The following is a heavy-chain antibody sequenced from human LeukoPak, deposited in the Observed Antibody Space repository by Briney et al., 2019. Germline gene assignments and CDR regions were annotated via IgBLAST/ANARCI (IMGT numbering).Heavy chain of an antibody. V-gene: IGHV4-31*03. CDR1: GGSISSGGYY. J-gene: IGHJ3*02. Sequence: SQTLSLTCTVSGGSISSGGYYWSWIRQHPGKGLEWIGYTYYSGSTYYNPSLKSRIIISVDTSKNQFSLKLSSVSAADTAVYYCARDRDYGGRAFDIWGQGTMVTVSS. CDR2: TYYSGST. D-gene: IGHD4-17*01. CDR3: ARDRDYGGRAFDI.